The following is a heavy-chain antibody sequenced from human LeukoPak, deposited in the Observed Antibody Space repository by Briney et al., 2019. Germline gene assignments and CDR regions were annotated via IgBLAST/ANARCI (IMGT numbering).Heavy chain of an antibody. D-gene: IGHD3-22*01. Sequence: GGSLRLSCAASGFTFSSYGMHCVRQAPGKGLEWVAVISYDGSNKYYADSVKGRFTISRDNSKNTLYLQMNSLRAEDTAVYYCAKGLDSSEAFDIWGQGTMVTVSS. J-gene: IGHJ3*02. CDR3: AKGLDSSEAFDI. V-gene: IGHV3-30*18. CDR2: ISYDGSNK. CDR1: GFTFSSYG.